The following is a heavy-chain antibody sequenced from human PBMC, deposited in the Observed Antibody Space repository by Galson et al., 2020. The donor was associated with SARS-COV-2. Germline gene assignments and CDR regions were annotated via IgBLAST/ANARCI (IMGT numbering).Heavy chain of an antibody. D-gene: IGHD1-26*01. V-gene: IGHV3-30*04. CDR1: GFTFSSYA. J-gene: IGHJ4*02. CDR3: ARPYSGSYGSYVDY. CDR2: ISYDGSNK. Sequence: GGSLRLSCAASGFTFSSYAMHWVRQAPGKGLEWVAVISYDGSNKYYADSVKGRFTISRDNSKNTLYLQMNSLRAEDTAVYYCARPYSGSYGSYVDYWGQGTLVTVS.